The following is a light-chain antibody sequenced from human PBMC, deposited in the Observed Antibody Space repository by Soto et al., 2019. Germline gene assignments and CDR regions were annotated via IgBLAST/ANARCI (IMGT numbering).Light chain of an antibody. CDR2: AAS. J-gene: IGKJ1*01. V-gene: IGKV1-9*01. CDR1: QGISSY. Sequence: DIQLTQSPSFLSASVGERVTITCRVSQGISSYLAWYQQKPGKAPKLLIYAASTFQSGVPSRFGGSGSGTEFTLTISSLQPEDCVTYYCQQLNSYTRTSGHGTKGQIK. CDR3: QQLNSYTRT.